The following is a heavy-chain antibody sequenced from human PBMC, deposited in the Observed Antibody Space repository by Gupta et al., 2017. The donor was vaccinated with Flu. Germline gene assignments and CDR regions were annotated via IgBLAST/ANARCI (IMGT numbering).Heavy chain of an antibody. V-gene: IGHV3-23*01. Sequence: LISYAMTWVRQAPGKGLEWVSVISAGGESTYYADSVSGRFTISRDNSKNTLYLQMNSLRAEDTAVYFCATHQFYFDYWGQGTLLTVSS. CDR3: ATHQFYFDY. CDR1: LISYA. J-gene: IGHJ4*02. CDR2: ISAGGEST.